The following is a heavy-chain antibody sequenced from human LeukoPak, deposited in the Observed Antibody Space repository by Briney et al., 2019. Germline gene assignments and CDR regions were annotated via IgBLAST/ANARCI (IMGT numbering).Heavy chain of an antibody. CDR2: ISPYNGNT. Sequence: ASVKVSCKAPGYTFTTSGISWVRQAPGQGLEWMGWISPYNGNTNYAQKVQGRVTMTTDTSTSTAHMELRTLRSDDTAVYYCARGLGATTFADFDYWGQGTLVTVSS. CDR3: ARGLGATTFADFDY. D-gene: IGHD1-26*01. J-gene: IGHJ4*02. CDR1: GYTFTTSG. V-gene: IGHV1-18*01.